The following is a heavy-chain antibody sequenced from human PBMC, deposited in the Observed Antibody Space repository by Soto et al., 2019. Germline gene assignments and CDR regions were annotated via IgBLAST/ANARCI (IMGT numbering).Heavy chain of an antibody. J-gene: IGHJ4*02. CDR1: GYTLTELS. CDR2: FDPEDGET. V-gene: IGHV1-24*01. D-gene: IGHD2-8*01. Sequence: VASVKVSCKVSGYTLTELSMHWVRQAPGKGLEWMGGFDPEDGETIYAQKFQGRVTMTEDTSTDTAYMELSSLRSEDTAVYYCATVDPYDRERARWGQGTLVTVSS. CDR3: ATVDPYDRERAR.